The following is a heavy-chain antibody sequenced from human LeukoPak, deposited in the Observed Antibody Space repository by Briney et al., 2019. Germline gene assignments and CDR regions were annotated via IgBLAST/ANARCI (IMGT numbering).Heavy chain of an antibody. D-gene: IGHD6-13*01. CDR1: GYTFTSYA. J-gene: IGHJ4*02. Sequence: GASVKVSCKASGYTFTSYAMHWVRQAPGQRLEWMGWINAGNGSTKYSQKFQGRVTITRDTSASTAYMELSSLRSEDTAVYYCARAIVSYSSSWYPLDYWGQGTLVTVSS. CDR3: ARAIVSYSSSWYPLDY. V-gene: IGHV1-3*01. CDR2: INAGNGST.